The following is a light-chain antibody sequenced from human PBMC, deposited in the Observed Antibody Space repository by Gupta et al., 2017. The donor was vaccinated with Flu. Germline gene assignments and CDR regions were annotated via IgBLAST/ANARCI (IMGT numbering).Light chain of an antibody. V-gene: IGLV3-25*03. CDR3: QSADSDSTSLI. CDR2: RDT. Sequence: SLSTGQTARITCSGDVLPKEYASWYQQKPGQAPVLVIKRDTERPSGIPERFSGSSSGTIVTLTISAVQAEDEGDYYCQSADSDSTSLIFGGGTKLTVL. CDR1: VLPKEY. J-gene: IGLJ2*01.